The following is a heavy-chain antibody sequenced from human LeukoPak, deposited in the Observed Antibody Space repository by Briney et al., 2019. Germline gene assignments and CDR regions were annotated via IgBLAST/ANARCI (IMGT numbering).Heavy chain of an antibody. D-gene: IGHD5-12*01. CDR2: IYYSGST. V-gene: IGHV4-59*01. CDR1: GGSISTYY. CDR3: ARLGYSGYAVDC. Sequence: SETLSLTCTVSGGSISTYYWSWIRQPPGKGLEWIGYIYYSGSTNYNPSLKSRVTISVDTSKNQFSLKLRSVTAADTAVYYCARLGYSGYAVDCWGQGTLVTVSS. J-gene: IGHJ4*02.